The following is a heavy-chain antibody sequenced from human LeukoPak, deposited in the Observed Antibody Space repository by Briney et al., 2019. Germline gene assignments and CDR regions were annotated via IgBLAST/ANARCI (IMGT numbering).Heavy chain of an antibody. CDR2: ISWNSGSI. J-gene: IGHJ4*02. Sequence: PGGSLRLSCAAYGFTFDDYAMHWVRQAPGKGLEWVSGISWNSGSIGYADSVKGRFTISRDNAKNFLYLQMNSLRAEDTALYYCAKDILSRRESSGWYPFDYWGQGTLVTVSS. CDR3: AKDILSRRESSGWYPFDY. V-gene: IGHV3-9*01. CDR1: GFTFDDYA. D-gene: IGHD6-19*01.